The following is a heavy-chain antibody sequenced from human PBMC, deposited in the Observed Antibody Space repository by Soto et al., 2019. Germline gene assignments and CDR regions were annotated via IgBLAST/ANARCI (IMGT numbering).Heavy chain of an antibody. D-gene: IGHD5-18*01. CDR1: GFSLSTSGVG. CDR2: IYWDDDK. J-gene: IGHJ4*02. CDR3: AHHPMVNSDPYVSFDY. Sequence: SGPTLVNPTQTLTLTCTFSGFSLSTSGVGVGWIRQPPGKALEWLALIYWDDDKRYSPSLKSRLTITKDTSKNQVVLTMTNMDPVDTATYYCAHHPMVNSDPYVSFDYWGQGTLVTVSS. V-gene: IGHV2-5*02.